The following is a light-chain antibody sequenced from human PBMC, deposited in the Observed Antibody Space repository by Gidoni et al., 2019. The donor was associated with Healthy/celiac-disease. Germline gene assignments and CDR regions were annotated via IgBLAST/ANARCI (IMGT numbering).Light chain of an antibody. CDR2: DVS. V-gene: IGLV2-14*03. Sequence: QSALTQPASVSGSPGQSITISCTGTSSDFGGYNYVSWYQQHPGNAPKLMIYDVSNRPSGVSNRFSGSKSGNTASLTISGLQAEDEADYYCSSYTSSSTLVFGGGTKLTV. CDR3: SSYTSSSTLV. CDR1: SSDFGGYNY. J-gene: IGLJ2*01.